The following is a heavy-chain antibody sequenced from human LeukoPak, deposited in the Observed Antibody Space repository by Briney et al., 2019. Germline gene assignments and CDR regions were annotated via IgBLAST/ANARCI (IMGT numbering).Heavy chain of an antibody. CDR2: ISGCGGST. V-gene: IGHV3-23*01. CDR1: GFTFRSYW. Sequence: PGGSLRLSCVASGFTFRSYWMSWVRQAPGKGLEWVSTISGCGGSTYSTDSVKGRFTISRDNSKSTLYLQMNSLRVEDTAIYYCAKGGPQFFDYWGQGTLVTVSS. D-gene: IGHD5-24*01. CDR3: AKGGPQFFDY. J-gene: IGHJ4*02.